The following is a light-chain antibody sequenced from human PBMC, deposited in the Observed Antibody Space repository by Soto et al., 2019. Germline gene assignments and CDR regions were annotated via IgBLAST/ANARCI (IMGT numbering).Light chain of an antibody. Sequence: EIVMTQSPAILSVSPGERATLSCRASQSVSSNLAWYQQKPGQTPRLLIYGASPRATGIPARFSGSGSGTEFTLTINSLQSEDFAIYYCQQYNNWLMLSFGGGTKVEIK. CDR2: GAS. V-gene: IGKV3-15*01. J-gene: IGKJ4*01. CDR1: QSVSSN. CDR3: QQYNNWLMLS.